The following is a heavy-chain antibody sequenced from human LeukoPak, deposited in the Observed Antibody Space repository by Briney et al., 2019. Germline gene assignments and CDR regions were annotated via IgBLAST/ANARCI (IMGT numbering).Heavy chain of an antibody. Sequence: GGSLRLSCAASGFTFDDYGMSWVRQAPGKGLEWVSGINWNGGSTGYADSVKGRFTISRDNAKNSLYPQVNSLRAEDTALYYCARDGYGDYWSDYWGQGTLVTVSS. J-gene: IGHJ4*02. D-gene: IGHD4-17*01. CDR3: ARDGYGDYWSDY. CDR2: INWNGGST. V-gene: IGHV3-20*04. CDR1: GFTFDDYG.